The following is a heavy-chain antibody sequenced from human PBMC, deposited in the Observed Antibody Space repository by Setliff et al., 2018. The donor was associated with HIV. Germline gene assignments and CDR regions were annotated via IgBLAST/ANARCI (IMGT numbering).Heavy chain of an antibody. V-gene: IGHV1-2*02. CDR3: ARAFGAGFKGLDY. CDR2: INPNSGGT. CDR1: GYSFTGYY. J-gene: IGHJ4*02. D-gene: IGHD3-10*01. Sequence: ASVKVSCKASGYSFTGYYMHWVRQAPGQGLEWMGWINPNSGGTQYAQKFQGRVTMTRETSISTVYMDLSRLRSVDTALYYCARAFGAGFKGLDYLGEGTQVSVSS.